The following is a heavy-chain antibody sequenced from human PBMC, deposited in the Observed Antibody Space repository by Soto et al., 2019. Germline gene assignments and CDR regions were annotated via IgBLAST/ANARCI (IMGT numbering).Heavy chain of an antibody. Sequence: EVQLVESGGGLVQPGGSLRLSCAASGFTFSSYWMHWVRQAPGKWLVWVSRINSDGSSTSYADSVKGRFTISRDNAKHTLYLQMNSLRAEDTAVYYWAIGYCSGGSCYRLSYYMDVWGKGTTVTVS. CDR2: INSDGSST. J-gene: IGHJ6*03. CDR3: AIGYCSGGSCYRLSYYMDV. CDR1: GFTFSSYW. V-gene: IGHV3-74*01. D-gene: IGHD2-15*01.